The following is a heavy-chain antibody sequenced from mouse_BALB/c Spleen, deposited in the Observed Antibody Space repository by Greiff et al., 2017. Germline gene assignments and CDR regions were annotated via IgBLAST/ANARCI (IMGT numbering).Heavy chain of an antibody. CDR1: GFSLTSYG. CDR2: IWSGGST. V-gene: IGHV2-2*02. CDR3: ARIYDGDGPFDY. D-gene: IGHD2-3*01. J-gene: IGHJ2*01. Sequence: QVHVKQSGPGLVQPSQSLSITCTVSGFSLTSYGVHWVRQSPGKGLEWLGVIWSGGSTDYNAAFISRLSISKDNSKSQVFFKMNSLQANDTAIYYCARIYDGDGPFDYWGQGTTLTVSS.